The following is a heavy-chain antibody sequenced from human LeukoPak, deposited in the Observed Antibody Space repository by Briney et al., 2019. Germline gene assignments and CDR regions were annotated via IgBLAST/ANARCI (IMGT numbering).Heavy chain of an antibody. V-gene: IGHV4-39*07. CDR3: VRDPRNWNYFDY. CDR1: GGSISSSNYY. Sequence: SETLSLTCTVSGGSISSSNYYWGWIRQPPGKGLEWIGSIYYSGSTYYNPSLKSRVTISVDTSKNQFSLKLSSVTAADTAVYYCVRDPRNWNYFDYWGHGILVTVSS. J-gene: IGHJ4*01. D-gene: IGHD1-20*01. CDR2: IYYSGST.